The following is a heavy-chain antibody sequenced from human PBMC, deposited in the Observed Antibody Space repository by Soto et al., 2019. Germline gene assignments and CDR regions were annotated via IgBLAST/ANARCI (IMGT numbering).Heavy chain of an antibody. J-gene: IGHJ4*02. V-gene: IGHV1-69*01. CDR3: GRGSSWTKVEY. D-gene: IGHD6-13*01. Sequence: QVQPVQSGSEVKKPGSSVRVSCKASGGSVNNSAISWLRQAPGQGLEWMGGIIPIFGPAIYARKFQGRVTITADESSSTAFMELNNVRSEDTAVYYCGRGSSWTKVEYWGQGTLVTVSS. CDR2: IIPIFGPA. CDR1: GGSVNNSA.